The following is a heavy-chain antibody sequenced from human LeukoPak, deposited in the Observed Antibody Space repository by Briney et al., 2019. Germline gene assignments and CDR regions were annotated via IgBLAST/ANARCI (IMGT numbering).Heavy chain of an antibody. CDR2: ITRTSSTI. D-gene: IGHD3-22*01. CDR3: ARDGDYHYDSSGYYY. Sequence: PWGSLRLSCAASGFTFSSHSMNWVRQAPGKGLEWISYITRTSSTIYYADSVKGRFTISRDNAKNSLYLQMNSLRAEDTAVYYCARDGDYHYDSSGYYYWGQGTLVTVSS. J-gene: IGHJ4*02. CDR1: GFTFSSHS. V-gene: IGHV3-48*04.